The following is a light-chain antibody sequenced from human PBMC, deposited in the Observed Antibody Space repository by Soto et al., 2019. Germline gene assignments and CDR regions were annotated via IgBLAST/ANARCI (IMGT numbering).Light chain of an antibody. V-gene: IGKV1-8*01. CDR3: QKCNSAPFT. Sequence: AIRMTQSPSSLSASTGDRVTITCRASQGISSYLAWYQQKPGKAPKLLIYAASTLQSGVPSRFSGSGSGTDFTLTISCLQSEDFATYYCQKCNSAPFTFGPGTKVYI. CDR2: AAS. J-gene: IGKJ3*01. CDR1: QGISSY.